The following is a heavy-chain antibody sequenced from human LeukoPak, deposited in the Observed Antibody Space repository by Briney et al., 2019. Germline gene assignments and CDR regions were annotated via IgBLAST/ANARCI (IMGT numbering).Heavy chain of an antibody. CDR1: GFTFSSYA. J-gene: IGHJ6*02. Sequence: GGSLRLSCAASGFTFSSYAMRWVRQAPGKGLEWVAVISYDGSNKYYADSVKGRFTISRDNSKNTLYLQMNSLRAEDTAVYYCAREKQWLSSHNYYGMDVWGQGTTVTVSS. D-gene: IGHD6-19*01. V-gene: IGHV3-30-3*01. CDR3: AREKQWLSSHNYYGMDV. CDR2: ISYDGSNK.